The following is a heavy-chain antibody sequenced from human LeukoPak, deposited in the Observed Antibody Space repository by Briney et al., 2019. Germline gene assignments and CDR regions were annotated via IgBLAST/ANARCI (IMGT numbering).Heavy chain of an antibody. CDR1: GGSFSGYD. V-gene: IGHV4-34*01. Sequence: SETLSLTCAVYGGSFSGYDWSWIRQPPGKGLEWIAEINHSGSNNYNPSLKMRVTISVDTSKNQFCLKVRSVSAGDTAVYYCARGSLVVVWGQGTLVTVSS. J-gene: IGHJ4*02. D-gene: IGHD3-22*01. CDR2: INHSGSN. CDR3: ARGSLVVV.